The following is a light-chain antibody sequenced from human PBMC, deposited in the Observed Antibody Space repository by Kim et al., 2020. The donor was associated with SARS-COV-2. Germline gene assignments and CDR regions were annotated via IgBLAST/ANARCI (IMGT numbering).Light chain of an antibody. J-gene: IGKJ2*01. Sequence: DIQMTQSPSSVSASVGDRVTITCRASQSISSWLAWYQQKPGKAPKLLIYGASSLQSGVPSRFSGSGSGTDFTLTISGLQSEDFATYYCHQANSFPHTFGQGTKLEI. CDR1: QSISSW. CDR2: GAS. V-gene: IGKV1-12*01. CDR3: HQANSFPHT.